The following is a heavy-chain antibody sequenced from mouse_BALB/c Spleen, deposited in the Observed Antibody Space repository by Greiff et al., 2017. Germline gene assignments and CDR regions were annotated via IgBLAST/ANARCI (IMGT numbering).Heavy chain of an antibody. CDR1: GFTFSDYY. Sequence: DVKLVESGGGLVKPGGSLKLSCAASGFTFSDYYMYWVRQTPEKRLEWVATISDGGSYTYYPDSVKGRFTISRDNAKNNLYLQMSSLKSEDTAMYYCARDGHDWGQGTLVTVSA. CDR3: ARDGHD. CDR2: ISDGGSYT. V-gene: IGHV5-4*02. J-gene: IGHJ3*01.